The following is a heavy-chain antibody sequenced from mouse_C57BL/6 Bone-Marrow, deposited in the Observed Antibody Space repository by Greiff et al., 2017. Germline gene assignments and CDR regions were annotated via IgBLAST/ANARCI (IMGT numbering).Heavy chain of an antibody. CDR3: AREIYGNYAYWYFDV. D-gene: IGHD2-1*01. V-gene: IGHV1-50*01. CDR1: GYTFTSYW. J-gene: IGHJ1*03. Sequence: KQSCKASGYTFTSYWMQWVKQRPGQGLEWIGEIDPSDSYTNYNQKFKGKATLTVDTYSSTAYMQLSSLTSEDSAVYYCAREIYGNYAYWYFDVWGTGTTVTVSS. CDR2: IDPSDSYT.